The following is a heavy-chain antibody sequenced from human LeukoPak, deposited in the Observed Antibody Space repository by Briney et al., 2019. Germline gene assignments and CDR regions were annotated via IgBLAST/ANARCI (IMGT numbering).Heavy chain of an antibody. CDR1: GYTFTKYY. V-gene: IGHV1-46*03. J-gene: IGHJ3*02. Sequence: GASVKVSCKASGYTFTKYYIHWVRQAPGQGLEWMGIINPSGGSTTYAQKFQGRVTMTRDTSTSTVYMELSSLRSEDTAVYYCAAYYYGSGCRSAAFDIWGQGTMVTVSS. D-gene: IGHD3-10*01. CDR2: INPSGGST. CDR3: AAYYYGSGCRSAAFDI.